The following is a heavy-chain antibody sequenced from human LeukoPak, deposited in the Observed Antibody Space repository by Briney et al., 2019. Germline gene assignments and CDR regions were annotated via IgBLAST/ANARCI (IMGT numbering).Heavy chain of an antibody. CDR3: ARDSTYYYDGSGYVVIDY. CDR2: ISSSSTI. CDR1: GFTFSSYS. Sequence: GGSLRLSCAASGFTFSSYSMNWVRQAPGKGLEWVSYISSSSTIYYADSVKGRFTISRDNAKNSLYLQMNSLRAEDTAVYYCARDSTYYYDGSGYVVIDYWGQGTLVTVSS. V-gene: IGHV3-48*04. J-gene: IGHJ4*02. D-gene: IGHD3-22*01.